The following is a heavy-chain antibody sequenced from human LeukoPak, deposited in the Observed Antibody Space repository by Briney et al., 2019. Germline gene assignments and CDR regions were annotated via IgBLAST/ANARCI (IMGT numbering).Heavy chain of an antibody. Sequence: GNSLRLSCAASGFTFNDYAMNWVRQAPGKGLEWVSVISYDGSTKFDADSVKGRFTISRDNSKNTLYLQMNSLRAEDTAVYYCAKDYPITIGGVGATPLDYWGQGTLVTVSS. D-gene: IGHD1-26*01. CDR1: GFTFNDYA. CDR3: AKDYPITIGGVGATPLDY. J-gene: IGHJ4*02. V-gene: IGHV3-30*04. CDR2: ISYDGSTK.